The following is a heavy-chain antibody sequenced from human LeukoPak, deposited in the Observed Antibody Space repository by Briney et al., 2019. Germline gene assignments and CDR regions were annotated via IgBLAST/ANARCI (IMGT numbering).Heavy chain of an antibody. J-gene: IGHJ5*02. CDR1: GYSFTSYL. CDR2: IDLSDSYI. V-gene: IGHV5-10-1*01. D-gene: IGHD2-15*01. CDR3: ARHDGYCSGGRCRNWFDP. Sequence: GESLKISCKGSGYSFTSYLISWVRQMPGRGLEGMGRIDLSDSYINYSPSFQGHVTISADKSISTAYLQWSSLKASDTAMYYCARHDGYCSGGRCRNWFDPWGQGTLVTVSS.